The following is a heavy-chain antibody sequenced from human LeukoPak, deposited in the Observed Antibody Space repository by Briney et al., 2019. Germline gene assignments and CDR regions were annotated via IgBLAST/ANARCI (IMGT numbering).Heavy chain of an antibody. CDR1: GFTVSRNY. CDR3: ARGEHDYRGFDI. V-gene: IGHV3-66*01. Sequence: GGSLRLSCAASGFTVSRNYMSWVRQAPGKGLEWVSVIYSGDSTYYADSVKGRFTIPRDTSNNTLSLQMNSLRAEDTAVYYCARGEHDYRGFDIWGQGTMVTVSS. CDR2: IYSGDST. D-gene: IGHD4-17*01. J-gene: IGHJ3*02.